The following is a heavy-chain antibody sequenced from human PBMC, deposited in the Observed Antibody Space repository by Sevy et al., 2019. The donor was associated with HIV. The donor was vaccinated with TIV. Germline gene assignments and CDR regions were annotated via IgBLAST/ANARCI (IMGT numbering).Heavy chain of an antibody. CDR3: ASSIYGFSSSSRSEYFQH. J-gene: IGHJ1*01. D-gene: IGHD6-6*01. CDR2: IYFSGST. CDR1: GGSISSSSYY. V-gene: IGHV4-39*01. Sequence: SETLSLTCTVSGGSISSSSYYWGWIRQPPGKGLEWIGSIYFSGSTYHNPSLKSRVTMSVATAKNQFSLKLSSVTAADTAVYYCASSIYGFSSSSRSEYFQHWGQGTLVTVSS.